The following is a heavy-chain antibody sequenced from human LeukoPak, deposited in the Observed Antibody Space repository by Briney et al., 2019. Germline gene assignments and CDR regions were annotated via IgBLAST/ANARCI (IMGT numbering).Heavy chain of an antibody. D-gene: IGHD3-16*01. CDR1: GASISSSSYY. J-gene: IGHJ4*02. CDR3: ARQAYRGSQKLI. CDR2: IYYTGST. Sequence: SETLSLTCSVSGASISSSSYYWGWIRQPPGKGLEWIGSIYYTGSTYYNPSLKNRLTISVDTPKNQLSLKLSSVTAADTAVYYCARQAYRGSQKLIWGQGTLVTVSS. V-gene: IGHV4-39*01.